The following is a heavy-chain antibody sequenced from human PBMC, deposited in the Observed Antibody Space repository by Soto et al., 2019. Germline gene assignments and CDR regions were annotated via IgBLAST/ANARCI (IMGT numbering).Heavy chain of an antibody. Sequence: ASVKVSCKVSGYTLTELSMHWVRQAPGKGLEWMGGFDPEDGETIYAQKFQGRVTMTEDTSTDTAYMELSSLRSEDTAVYYCATHCSGGSCYAELVSGAFDIWGQGKMVTVSS. J-gene: IGHJ3*02. V-gene: IGHV1-24*01. CDR1: GYTLTELS. CDR3: ATHCSGGSCYAELVSGAFDI. D-gene: IGHD2-15*01. CDR2: FDPEDGET.